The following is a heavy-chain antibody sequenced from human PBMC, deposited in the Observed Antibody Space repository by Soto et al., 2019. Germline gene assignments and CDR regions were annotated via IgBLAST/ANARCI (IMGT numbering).Heavy chain of an antibody. D-gene: IGHD2-21*01. Sequence: SETLSLAWTGAGGSIRSSGYYWGWIRQPPGKGLEWIGSIYYSGSTYYNPSLKSRVTISVDTSKNHFSLKLSPVTAADTAVYYCARRIVLANFDYWGQGTLVTVSS. CDR2: IYYSGST. CDR3: ARRIVLANFDY. J-gene: IGHJ4*02. CDR1: GGSIRSSGYY. V-gene: IGHV4-39*01.